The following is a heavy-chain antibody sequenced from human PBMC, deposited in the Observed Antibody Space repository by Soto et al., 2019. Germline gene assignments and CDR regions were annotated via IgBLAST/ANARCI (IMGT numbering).Heavy chain of an antibody. CDR3: AKGVAFLPAYNWFDP. J-gene: IGHJ5*02. V-gene: IGHV3-23*01. CDR2: ISGSGGST. CDR1: GFTFSSYA. Sequence: GGSLRLSCAASGFTFSSYAMSWVRQAPGKGLEWVSAISGSGGSTYYADSVKGRFTISRDNSKNTLYLQMNSLRAEDTAVYYCAKGVAFLPAYNWFDPWGQGTLVTVSS. D-gene: IGHD2-2*01.